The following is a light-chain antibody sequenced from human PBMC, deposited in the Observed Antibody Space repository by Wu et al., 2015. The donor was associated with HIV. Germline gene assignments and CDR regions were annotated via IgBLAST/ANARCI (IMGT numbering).Light chain of an antibody. Sequence: EIVMTQSPATLSVSPGERATLSCRASQSVSSNLAWYQQKPGQAPRLLIFGASARASGVPARFSGSGSGTEFTLTISSIQSEDFAVYYCQQYTNWPPYTFGQGTKLEIK. CDR1: QSVSSN. J-gene: IGKJ2*01. CDR3: QQYTNWPPYT. V-gene: IGKV3-15*01. CDR2: GAS.